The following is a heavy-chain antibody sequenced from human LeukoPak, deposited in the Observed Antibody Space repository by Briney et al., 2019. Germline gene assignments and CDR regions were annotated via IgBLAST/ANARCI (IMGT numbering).Heavy chain of an antibody. CDR3: AKRGDYASRSYPFGY. V-gene: IGHV3-30*02. J-gene: IGHJ4*02. Sequence: GGSLRLSGAASGFTFSNYGMHWVRQAPGKGLEWVAFIRDDGSNKYYADSVKGRFTISRDNSKNTLYLQMNSLRAEDTALYYCAKRGDYASRSYPFGYWGQGTLVTVCS. D-gene: IGHD3-16*01. CDR2: IRDDGSNK. CDR1: GFTFSNYG.